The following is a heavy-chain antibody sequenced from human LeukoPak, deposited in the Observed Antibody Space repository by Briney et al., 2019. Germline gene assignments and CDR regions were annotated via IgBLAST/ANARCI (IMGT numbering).Heavy chain of an antibody. CDR1: GYTFTSYY. CDR2: INPVGGST. J-gene: IGHJ3*02. CDR3: ALSSDIVVVVAANGAFDI. D-gene: IGHD2-15*01. Sequence: ASVKVSCTASGYTFTSYYMHWVRQAPGQGLEWIGLINPVGGSTSYAQKLQGRVSMTRDTSTNTVYMELSGLRSEDTAVYYCALSSDIVVVVAANGAFDIWGQGTMVTVSS. V-gene: IGHV1-46*04.